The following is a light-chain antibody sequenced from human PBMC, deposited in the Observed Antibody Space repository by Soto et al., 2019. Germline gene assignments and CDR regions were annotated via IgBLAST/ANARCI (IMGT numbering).Light chain of an antibody. J-gene: IGKJ5*01. CDR3: QQRSRWPIT. V-gene: IGKV3-11*01. CDR1: QSVGSY. CDR2: DAS. Sequence: EIVLTQSPGTLSLSPGEGATLSCRVSQSVGSYLAWYQQKPGQSPRLLIYDASTRATGIPAGFSGSGSETDFTLTISSLEPADFAVYYCQQRSRWPITFGQGTRLETK.